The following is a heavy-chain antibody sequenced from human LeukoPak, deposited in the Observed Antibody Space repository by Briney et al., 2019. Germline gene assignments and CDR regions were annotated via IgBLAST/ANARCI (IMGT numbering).Heavy chain of an antibody. Sequence: GASVKVSCKASGYTFTGYYMHWVRQAPGQGLEWMGWINPNSGGTNYAQKFQGRVTMTRDTSISTAYMELSRLRSDDTAVYYCARTYDILTGYSYFDYWGRGTLVTVSS. CDR1: GYTFTGYY. V-gene: IGHV1-2*02. CDR2: INPNSGGT. D-gene: IGHD3-9*01. J-gene: IGHJ4*02. CDR3: ARTYDILTGYSYFDY.